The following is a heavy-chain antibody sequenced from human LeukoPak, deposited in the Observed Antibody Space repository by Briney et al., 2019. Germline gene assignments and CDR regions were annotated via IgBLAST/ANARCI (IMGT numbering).Heavy chain of an antibody. CDR3: ARDADYYYDSSGNGTFDI. D-gene: IGHD3-22*01. CDR2: IIPILGIA. V-gene: IGHV1-69*04. J-gene: IGHJ3*02. CDR1: GGTFSSYT. Sequence: SVKVSCKASGGTFSSYTISWVRQAPGQGLEWMGRIIPILGIANYAQKFQGRVTITADKSTSTAYMELSSLRSEDTAVYYCARDADYYYDSSGNGTFDIWGQGTMVTVSS.